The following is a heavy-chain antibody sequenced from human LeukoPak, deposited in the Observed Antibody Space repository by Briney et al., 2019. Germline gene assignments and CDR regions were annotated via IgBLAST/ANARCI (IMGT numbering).Heavy chain of an antibody. J-gene: IGHJ4*02. CDR3: ARDSGYSSGWTEYYFDY. V-gene: IGHV1-46*01. CDR1: GYTFTSYY. Sequence: GASVKVSCKASGYTFTSYYMHWVRQAPGQGLEWTGIINPSGGSTSYAQKFQGRVTMTRDMSTSTVYMELSSLRSEDTAVYYCARDSGYSSGWTEYYFDYWGQGTLVTVSS. CDR2: INPSGGST. D-gene: IGHD6-19*01.